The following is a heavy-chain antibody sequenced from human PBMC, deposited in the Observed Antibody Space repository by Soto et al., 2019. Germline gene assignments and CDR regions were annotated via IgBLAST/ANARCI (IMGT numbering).Heavy chain of an antibody. CDR3: ANGRITMVRGVITHRYYYYYMDV. Sequence: EVQLLESGGGLVQPGGSLRLSCAASGFTFSSYAMSWVRQAPGKGLEWVSAISGSGGSTYYADSVKGRFTISRDNSKNTLYLQMNSLRAEDTAVYYCANGRITMVRGVITHRYYYYYMDVWGKGTTVTVSS. CDR1: GFTFSSYA. CDR2: ISGSGGST. J-gene: IGHJ6*03. D-gene: IGHD3-10*01. V-gene: IGHV3-23*01.